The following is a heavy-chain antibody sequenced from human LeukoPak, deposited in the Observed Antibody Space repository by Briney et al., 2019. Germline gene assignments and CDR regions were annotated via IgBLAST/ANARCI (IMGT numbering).Heavy chain of an antibody. CDR2: MNPNSGNT. D-gene: IGHD3-22*01. CDR1: GYTFTSYD. V-gene: IGHV1-8*01. Sequence: GASVKVSCKASGYTFTSYDINWVRQATGQGLEWMGWMNPNSGNTGYAQKFQGRVTMTRNTSISTAYMELSSLRSEDTAVYYCIGYYDSSGDAFDIWGQGTMVTVSS. CDR3: IGYYDSSGDAFDI. J-gene: IGHJ3*02.